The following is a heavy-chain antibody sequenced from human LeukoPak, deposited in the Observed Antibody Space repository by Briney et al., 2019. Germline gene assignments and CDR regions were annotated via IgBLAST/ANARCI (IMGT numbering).Heavy chain of an antibody. CDR2: IKQDGSEK. CDR3: AREGAAAGTFDY. J-gene: IGHJ4*02. Sequence: GGSXRXSXAXXGFTFSSYWMSWVRQAPGKGLEWVANIKQDGSEKYYVDSVKGRFTISRDNAKNSLYLQMNSLRAEDTAVYYCAREGAAAGTFDYWGQGTLVTVSS. D-gene: IGHD6-13*01. CDR1: GFTFSSYW. V-gene: IGHV3-7*03.